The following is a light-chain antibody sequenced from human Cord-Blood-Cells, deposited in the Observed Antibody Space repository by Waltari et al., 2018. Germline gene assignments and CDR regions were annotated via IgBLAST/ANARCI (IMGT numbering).Light chain of an antibody. CDR1: SSEVGSYNI. Sequence: QHALTQTASVSGCPGLSITISCTGSSSEVGSYNIVSWYQQHPGKAPKLMIYEGSKRPSGVSNRFSGSKSGNTASLTISVLQAEDEADYYCCSYAGSSTWVFGGGTKLTVL. CDR2: EGS. J-gene: IGLJ3*02. CDR3: CSYAGSSTWV. V-gene: IGLV2-23*01.